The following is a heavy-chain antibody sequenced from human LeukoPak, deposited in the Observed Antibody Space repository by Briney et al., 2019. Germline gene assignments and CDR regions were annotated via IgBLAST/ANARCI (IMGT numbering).Heavy chain of an antibody. D-gene: IGHD2-8*01. V-gene: IGHV4-30-4*08. CDR2: IYYSGST. CDR3: ARVPTTYCTNGVCYYFDY. Sequence: PSETLSLTCTVSGGSISSGDYYWRWIRQPPGKGLEWIGYIYYSGSTYYNPSLKSRVTISVDTSKNQFSLKLSSVTAADTAVCYCARVPTTYCTNGVCYYFDYWGQGTLVTVSS. CDR1: GGSISSGDYY. J-gene: IGHJ4*02.